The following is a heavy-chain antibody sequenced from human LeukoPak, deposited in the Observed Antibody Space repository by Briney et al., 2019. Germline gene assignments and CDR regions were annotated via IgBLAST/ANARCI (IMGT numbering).Heavy chain of an antibody. J-gene: IGHJ4*02. CDR3: ARVSYYDSSGDTADY. D-gene: IGHD3-22*01. CDR2: IIPIFGTA. CDR1: GGPFSSYA. V-gene: IGHV1-69*05. Sequence: PGSSVKVPFKASGGPFSSYAISWVRQAPGQGLEWMGGIIPIFGTANYAQKFQGRVTITTDESTSTAYMELSSLRSEDTAVYYCARVSYYDSSGDTADYWGQGTLVTVSS.